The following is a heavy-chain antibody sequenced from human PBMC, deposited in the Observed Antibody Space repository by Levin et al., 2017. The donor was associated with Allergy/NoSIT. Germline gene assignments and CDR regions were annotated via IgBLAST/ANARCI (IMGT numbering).Heavy chain of an antibody. D-gene: IGHD4-17*01. Sequence: GGSLRLSCAASGFTFDDYAMHWVRQAPGKGLEWVSGISWNSGSIDYADSVKGRFTISRDNAKNSLYLQMNSLRPEDTAFYYCAKPRTTVTTGGNLYGMDVWGQGTAVTVSS. V-gene: IGHV3-9*01. CDR3: AKPRTTVTTGGNLYGMDV. CDR1: GFTFDDYA. J-gene: IGHJ6*02. CDR2: ISWNSGSI.